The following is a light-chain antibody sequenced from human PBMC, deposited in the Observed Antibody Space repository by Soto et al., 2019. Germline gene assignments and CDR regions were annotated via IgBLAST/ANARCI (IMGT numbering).Light chain of an antibody. J-gene: IGLJ1*01. CDR3: QSYDSSLSGYV. V-gene: IGLV1-40*01. Sequence: QAVVTQPPSVSGAPGQRVTISCTGSSSNIGAAYDVHWYQHLPGTAPKLLVYGNTNRPSGVPDRFSGSKSGTSASLAITGLQAEDEADYYCQSYDSSLSGYVFGTGTKLTVL. CDR1: SSNIGAAYD. CDR2: GNT.